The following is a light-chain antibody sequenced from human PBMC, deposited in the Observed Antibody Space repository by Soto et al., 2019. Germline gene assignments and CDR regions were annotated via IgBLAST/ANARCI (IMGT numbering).Light chain of an antibody. CDR2: GAS. V-gene: IGKV3-20*01. CDR3: QQYVTLQIT. CDR1: QSVSSSY. J-gene: IGKJ3*01. Sequence: EIGLTQSPGTLSLSTGERSILSCRASQSVSSSYFAWYQQKPGQAPRLLIYGASSRATGIPDRFSGSGSGTDFTLTISRLEPEDFAVYYCQQYVTLQITFGPGTKVDI.